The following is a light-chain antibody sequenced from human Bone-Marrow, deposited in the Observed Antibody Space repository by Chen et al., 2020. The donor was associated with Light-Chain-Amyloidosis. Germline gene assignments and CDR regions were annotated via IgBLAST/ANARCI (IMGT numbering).Light chain of an antibody. J-gene: IGLJ3*02. CDR1: SGSIATNY. Sequence: NFMLTQPHSVSESPGKTVIISCTRSSGSIATNYVQWYQQRPGSSPTTVIYEDDQRPSGVPDRVAGSIDRSSNSASLSISGLKTEDEADYYCQSYQGSSQGVFGGGTKLIVL. V-gene: IGLV6-57*01. CDR3: QSYQGSSQGV. CDR2: EDD.